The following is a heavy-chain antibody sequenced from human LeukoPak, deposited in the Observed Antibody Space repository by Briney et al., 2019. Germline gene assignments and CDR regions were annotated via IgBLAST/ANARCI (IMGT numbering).Heavy chain of an antibody. CDR1: GASLGSYY. V-gene: IGHV4-4*07. Sequence: SETLSLTCTVSGASLGSYYWSWIRQPAGKGLEWIGRIYQSGSTNYNPSLKSRVTMSVDAPNNQFSLSLKSVTAADTAVYFCARQSRSPADFDYWGQGTLVTVSS. CDR3: ARQSRSPADFDY. CDR2: IYQSGST. J-gene: IGHJ4*02.